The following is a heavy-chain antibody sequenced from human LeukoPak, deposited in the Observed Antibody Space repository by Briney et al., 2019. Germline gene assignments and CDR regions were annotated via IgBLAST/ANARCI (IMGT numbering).Heavy chain of an antibody. D-gene: IGHD6-6*01. CDR2: IYYTGSS. Sequence: SETLSLTCTVSGGSFSSGSYYWNWIRQPPGKGLEWIGYIYYTGSSNSNPSLKSRVTILVDTSKNQFSLKLSSVTAADTAVYFCARLSRGSSAGFDYWGQGILVTVSS. J-gene: IGHJ4*02. CDR3: ARLSRGSSAGFDY. CDR1: GGSFSSGSYY. V-gene: IGHV4-61*01.